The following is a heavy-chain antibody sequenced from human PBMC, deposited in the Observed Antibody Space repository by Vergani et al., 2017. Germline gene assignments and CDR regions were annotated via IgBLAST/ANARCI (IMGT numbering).Heavy chain of an antibody. D-gene: IGHD2-15*01. Sequence: EVQLLESGGGLVQPGGSLRLPCGASGFPFSSYAMTWARQAPGKGLEWVAPISGSGGNTFYTDSVKGRFTISRDNSKDTLYLQKNSLRVEDTSIYYCAKARDPNCKGGNCYSYYYGLDLWGQGTTVTVSS. CDR2: ISGSGGNT. CDR1: GFPFSSYA. J-gene: IGHJ6*02. V-gene: IGHV3-23*01. CDR3: AKARDPNCKGGNCYSYYYGLDL.